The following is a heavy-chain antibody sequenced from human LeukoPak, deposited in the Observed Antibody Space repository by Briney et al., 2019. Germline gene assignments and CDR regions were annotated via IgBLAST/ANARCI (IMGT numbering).Heavy chain of an antibody. CDR1: GYTFTSYG. V-gene: IGHV1-18*01. Sequence: ASVKVSCKASGYTFTSYGISSVRQAPGQGLEWMGWTSAYNGNTNYAQKLQGRVTTTTDTSTSTAYMELRSLRSDDTAVYYCASTSYGLPQDYWGQGTLVTVSS. J-gene: IGHJ4*02. CDR3: ASTSYGLPQDY. CDR2: TSAYNGNT. D-gene: IGHD5-18*01.